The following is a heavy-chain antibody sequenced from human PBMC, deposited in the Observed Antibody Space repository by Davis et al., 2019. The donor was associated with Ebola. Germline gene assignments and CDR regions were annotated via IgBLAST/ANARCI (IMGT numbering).Heavy chain of an antibody. D-gene: IGHD2-21*01. J-gene: IGHJ4*02. CDR1: GYTFTDYH. CDR2: ISAYNGHT. V-gene: IGHV1-18*01. Sequence: ASVKVSCKASGYTFTDYHITWVRQAPGQGLEWMGWISAYNGHTIYAQKFQGRVTMTTDTSTSTAYMELRTLISDDTAVYFCARGGGDSVDWGQGTLVTVSS. CDR3: ARGGGDSVD.